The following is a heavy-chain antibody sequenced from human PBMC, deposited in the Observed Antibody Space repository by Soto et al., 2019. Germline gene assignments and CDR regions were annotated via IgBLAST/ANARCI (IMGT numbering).Heavy chain of an antibody. CDR3: ARDKTYCSGGSCYSWFDY. Sequence: GGSLRLSCAASGFTFSSYWMSWVRQAPGKGLEWVANIKQDGSEKYYVDSVKGRFTISRDNAKNSLYLQMNSLRAEDTAVYYCARDKTYCSGGSCYSWFDYWGQGTLVTVSS. CDR1: GFTFSSYW. J-gene: IGHJ4*02. V-gene: IGHV3-7*01. D-gene: IGHD2-15*01. CDR2: IKQDGSEK.